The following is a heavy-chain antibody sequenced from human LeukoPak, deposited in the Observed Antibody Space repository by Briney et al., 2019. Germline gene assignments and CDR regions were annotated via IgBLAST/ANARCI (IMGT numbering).Heavy chain of an antibody. V-gene: IGHV3-30-3*01. Sequence: PGGSLRLSCAAPGFTFSSYAMHWVRQAPGKGLEWVAVISYDGSNKYYADSVKGRFTISRDNSKNTLYLQMNSLRAEDTAVYYRARPRGIYGDFLVYWGQGTLVTVSS. CDR2: ISYDGSNK. D-gene: IGHD4-17*01. CDR1: GFTFSSYA. J-gene: IGHJ4*02. CDR3: ARPRGIYGDFLVY.